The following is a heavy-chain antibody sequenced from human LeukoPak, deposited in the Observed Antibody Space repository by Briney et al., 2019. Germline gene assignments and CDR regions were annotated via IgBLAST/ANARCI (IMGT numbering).Heavy chain of an antibody. CDR3: AREYSSSSDY. CDR2: IYYSGST. V-gene: IGHV4-39*02. Sequence: PSETLSLTCTVSGGSISSSSYYWGWIRQPPGKGLEWIGSIYYSGSTYYSPSLKSRVTISVDTSKNQISLKLSSVTAADTAVYYCAREYSSSSDYWGQGTLVTVSS. CDR1: GGSISSSSYY. D-gene: IGHD6-6*01. J-gene: IGHJ4*02.